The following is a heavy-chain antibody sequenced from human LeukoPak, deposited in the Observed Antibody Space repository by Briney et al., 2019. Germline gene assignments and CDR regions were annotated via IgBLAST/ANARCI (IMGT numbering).Heavy chain of an antibody. D-gene: IGHD3-22*01. CDR1: GGTFSSYA. V-gene: IGHV1-69*13. CDR2: IIPIFGTA. Sequence: GASVNVSCKASGGTFSSYAISWVRQAPGQGLEWMGGIIPIFGTANYAQKFQGRVTITADESTSTAYMELSSLRSEDTAVYYCARDHSNYDSSGYYYYYYGMDVWGQGTTVTVSS. CDR3: ARDHSNYDSSGYYYYYYGMDV. J-gene: IGHJ6*02.